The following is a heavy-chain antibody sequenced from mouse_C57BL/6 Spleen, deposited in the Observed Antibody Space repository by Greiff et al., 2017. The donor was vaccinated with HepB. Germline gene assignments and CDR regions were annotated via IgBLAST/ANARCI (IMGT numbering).Heavy chain of an antibody. V-gene: IGHV1-55*01. D-gene: IGHD2-4*01. CDR2: IYPGSGST. J-gene: IGHJ2*01. Sequence: QVQLQQPGAELVQPGASVKMSCKASGYTFTSYWITWVKQRPGQGPEWIGDIYPGSGSTNYNEKFKSKSTLTVDTSSSTAYMQLSSLTSEDSAVYYCASGDYDYFDYWGQGTTLTVSS. CDR3: ASGDYDYFDY. CDR1: GYTFTSYW.